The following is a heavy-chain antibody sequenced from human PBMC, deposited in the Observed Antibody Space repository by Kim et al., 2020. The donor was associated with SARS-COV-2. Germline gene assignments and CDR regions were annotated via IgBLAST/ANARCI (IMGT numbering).Heavy chain of an antibody. Sequence: GGSLRLSCAASGFTFNTYAMSWVRQAPGKGLEWVSCISASGLSTYYADSVKGRFTISRYNSKNTLYLQMNSLRVEDTAVYYCARNKDWFDPWGQGTLATVSS. CDR3: ARNKDWFDP. V-gene: IGHV3-23*01. CDR2: ISASGLST. CDR1: GFTFNTYA. D-gene: IGHD1-1*01. J-gene: IGHJ5*02.